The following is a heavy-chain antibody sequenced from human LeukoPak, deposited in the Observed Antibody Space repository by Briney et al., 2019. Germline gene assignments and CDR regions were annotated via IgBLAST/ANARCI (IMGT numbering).Heavy chain of an antibody. CDR2: INQDGSKE. Sequence: GGSLRLSCAASGFTFSNYWMTWVRQAPGKGLEWVAHINQDGSKEYYMDSVKARFTISRDNAKNSLSLQMNSLRPEDTAVYYCVRDGGVSGYDLLDYWGQGTLVTVSS. D-gene: IGHD5-12*01. V-gene: IGHV3-7*01. CDR3: VRDGGVSGYDLLDY. J-gene: IGHJ4*02. CDR1: GFTFSNYW.